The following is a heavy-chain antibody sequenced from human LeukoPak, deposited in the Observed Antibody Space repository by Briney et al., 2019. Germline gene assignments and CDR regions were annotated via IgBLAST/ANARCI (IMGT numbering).Heavy chain of an antibody. CDR1: GGSISSYY. D-gene: IGHD3-9*01. CDR2: IYSGST. Sequence: PSETLSLTCTVSGGSISSYYWSWIRQPAGKGLEWIGRIYSGSTNYNPSLKSRVSVSVDTSKNQFSLNLNSVTAADTAVYYCARTRYFDWLFQPYYYGMDVWGQGTTVTVSS. CDR3: ARTRYFDWLFQPYYYGMDV. V-gene: IGHV4-4*07. J-gene: IGHJ6*02.